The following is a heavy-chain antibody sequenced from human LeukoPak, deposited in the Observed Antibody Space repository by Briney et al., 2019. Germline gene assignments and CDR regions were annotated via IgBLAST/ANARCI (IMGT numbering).Heavy chain of an antibody. J-gene: IGHJ5*02. CDR2: INPNSGGT. D-gene: IGHD6-13*01. CDR3: ARAQSLTAPAGTFANS. V-gene: IGHV1-2*02. CDR1: GYTFTGYD. Sequence: ASLNLSCKASGYTFTGYDMHWVRQAPGQGLEWVGCINPNSGGTNYAEKVQGRVTMTRDTSISTASMDLSRLRSDDTAVYYCARAQSLTAPAGTFANSWGQGTLVTVSS.